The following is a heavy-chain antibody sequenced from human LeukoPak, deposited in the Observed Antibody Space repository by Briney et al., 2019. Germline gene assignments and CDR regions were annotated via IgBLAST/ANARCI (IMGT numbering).Heavy chain of an antibody. D-gene: IGHD3-16*02. Sequence: GGSLRLSCAASGFTLSSYAMSWVRQAPGKGLEWVTSISDSGGSTYYADSVKGWFTISRDKSKNTLYLQMNSLRAEDKAVYYCAKDRAAYDYVWGSYRSDYFDYWGQGTLVTVSS. CDR1: GFTLSSYA. CDR2: ISDSGGST. V-gene: IGHV3-23*01. J-gene: IGHJ4*02. CDR3: AKDRAAYDYVWGSYRSDYFDY.